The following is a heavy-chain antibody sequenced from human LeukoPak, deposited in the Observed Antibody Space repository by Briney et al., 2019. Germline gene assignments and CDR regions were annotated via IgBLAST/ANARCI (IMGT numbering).Heavy chain of an antibody. Sequence: GSLRLSCAASGFTFSSYSMNWVRQAPGKGLEWVSSISSSSSYIYYADSVKGRFTISRDNAKNSLYLQMNSLRAEDTAVYYCARGVATVTLSFDYWGQGTLVTVSS. J-gene: IGHJ4*02. CDR3: ARGVATVTLSFDY. V-gene: IGHV3-21*01. CDR1: GFTFSSYS. CDR2: ISSSSSYI. D-gene: IGHD4-17*01.